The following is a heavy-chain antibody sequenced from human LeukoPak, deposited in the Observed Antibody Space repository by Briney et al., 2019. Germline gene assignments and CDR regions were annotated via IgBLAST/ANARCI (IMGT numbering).Heavy chain of an antibody. CDR1: EFTFSNYW. Sequence: GGSLRLSCAASEFTFSNYWMHWVRKTPGKGLVWVSRINPDGSSTRYADSVNGRFTISRDNAKNTLYLQMNSLRDEDTAVYYCARGLAAAGNSFDSWGQGTLVTVSS. CDR3: ARGLAAAGNSFDS. D-gene: IGHD6-13*01. J-gene: IGHJ4*02. V-gene: IGHV3-74*01. CDR2: INPDGSST.